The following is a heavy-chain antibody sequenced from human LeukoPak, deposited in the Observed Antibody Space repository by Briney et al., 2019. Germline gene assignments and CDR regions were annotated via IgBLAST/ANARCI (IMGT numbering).Heavy chain of an antibody. CDR2: INVAGNT. CDR1: GFTLSSHD. J-gene: IGHJ2*01. D-gene: IGHD6-19*01. CDR3: AREPDVYGSWYFDL. Sequence: GGSLRLSCAASGFTLSSHDVHWVRQVPGKGLEWISAINVAGNTYYSDSVKGRFSVSRDNAKNSVHLLMTSLRAGDTALYHCAREPDVYGSWYFDLWGRGTPVTVSS. V-gene: IGHV3-13*01.